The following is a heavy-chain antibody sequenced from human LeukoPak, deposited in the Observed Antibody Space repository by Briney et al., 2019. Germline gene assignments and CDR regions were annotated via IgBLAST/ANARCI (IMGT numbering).Heavy chain of an antibody. V-gene: IGHV1-2*02. CDR3: ARAGIWDYSDSSGYHNAAFDI. CDR2: INPNSGGT. J-gene: IGHJ3*02. CDR1: GYNFIGYF. Sequence: GASVKVSCKASGYNFIGYFIHWVRQAPGQGLEWMGWINPNSGGTNYAQKFQGRVTMTRDTSISTAYMELSRLRSDDTAVYYCARAGIWDYSDSSGYHNAAFDIWGQGTMVTVSS. D-gene: IGHD3-22*01.